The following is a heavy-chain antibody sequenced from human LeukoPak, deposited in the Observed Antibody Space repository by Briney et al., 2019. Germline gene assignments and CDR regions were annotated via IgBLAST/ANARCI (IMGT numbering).Heavy chain of an antibody. J-gene: IGHJ6*03. CDR1: GYTFTGYY. D-gene: IGHD3-3*01. CDR3: ARGYDFWSGYWSYYYYYMDV. Sequence: ASVKVSCKASGYTFTGYYMHWVRQAPGQGLEWMGWINPNSGGTNYAQKFQGRVTMTRDTSTNTVYMELSSLRSEDTAVYYCARGYDFWSGYWSYYYYYMDVWGKGTTVTVSS. V-gene: IGHV1-2*02. CDR2: INPNSGGT.